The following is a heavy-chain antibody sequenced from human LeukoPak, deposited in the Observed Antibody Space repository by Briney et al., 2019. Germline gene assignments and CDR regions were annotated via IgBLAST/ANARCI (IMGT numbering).Heavy chain of an antibody. J-gene: IGHJ4*02. Sequence: PGRSLRLSCAASGFTFSSYAMHWVRQAPGKGLEWVAVIPYDGSNKYYADSVKGRFTISRDNSKNTLYLQMNSLRAEDTAVYYCARPQWYYDSSGYYAFDYWGQGTLVTVSS. D-gene: IGHD3-22*01. CDR1: GFTFSSYA. V-gene: IGHV3-30-3*01. CDR2: IPYDGSNK. CDR3: ARPQWYYDSSGYYAFDY.